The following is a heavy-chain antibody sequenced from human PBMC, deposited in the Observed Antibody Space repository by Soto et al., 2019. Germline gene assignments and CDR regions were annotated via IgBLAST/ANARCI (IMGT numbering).Heavy chain of an antibody. Sequence: GEALKISCKGSGYSFTSYWIGWVRQMXGKCLEWMGIIYPGGSDTRYSPSFQGQVTISADKSISTAYLQWSSLKASDTAMYYCARGYDFWSGYPYYFDYWGQGTLVTVSS. CDR2: IYPGGSDT. V-gene: IGHV5-51*01. J-gene: IGHJ4*02. CDR3: ARGYDFWSGYPYYFDY. D-gene: IGHD3-3*01. CDR1: GYSFTSYW.